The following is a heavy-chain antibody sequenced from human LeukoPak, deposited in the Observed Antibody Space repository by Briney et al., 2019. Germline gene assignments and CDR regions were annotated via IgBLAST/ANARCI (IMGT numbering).Heavy chain of an antibody. D-gene: IGHD3-22*01. J-gene: IGHJ5*02. Sequence: GGSLRLSCAASGFSFISYGMHWVRQAPGKGLEWVAVIWYDGSNKYYADSVKGRFTISRDNSKNTLYLQMNSLRAEDTAVYYCAKDYYYDSSGPSALDPWGQGTLVTVSS. CDR1: GFSFISYG. V-gene: IGHV3-33*06. CDR2: IWYDGSNK. CDR3: AKDYYYDSSGPSALDP.